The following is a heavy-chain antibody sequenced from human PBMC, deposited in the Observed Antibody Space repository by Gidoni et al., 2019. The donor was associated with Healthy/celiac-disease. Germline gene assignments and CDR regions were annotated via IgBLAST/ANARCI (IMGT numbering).Heavy chain of an antibody. CDR3: ARAYKTYYDFWSGYYERYYFDY. D-gene: IGHD3-3*01. J-gene: IGHJ4*02. CDR1: GYTFTSYG. Sequence: QVQLAQSGAEVKKPGASVKVSCKASGYTFTSYGISSVRQAPGQGVEWMGWISAYNGNANYAQKLQGRVTMTTDTCTSTAYMELRRLRSDEAAVYYCARAYKTYYDFWSGYYERYYFDYWGQGTLVTVSS. V-gene: IGHV1-18*01. CDR2: ISAYNGNA.